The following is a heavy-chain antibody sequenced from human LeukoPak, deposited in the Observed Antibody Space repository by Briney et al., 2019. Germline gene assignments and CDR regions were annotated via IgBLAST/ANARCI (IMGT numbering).Heavy chain of an antibody. CDR2: IKQDGSEK. D-gene: IGHD5-18*01. CDR3: ARDRRYSYGPPDFDY. V-gene: IGHV3-7*01. Sequence: SGGSLRLSCAASGFTLSSHWMTWVRQAPGKGLEWVANIKQDGSEKYYVDSVKGRFTISRDNAKNSLYLQMNSLRAEDTAVYYCARDRRYSYGPPDFDYWGQGTLVTVSS. J-gene: IGHJ4*02. CDR1: GFTLSSHW.